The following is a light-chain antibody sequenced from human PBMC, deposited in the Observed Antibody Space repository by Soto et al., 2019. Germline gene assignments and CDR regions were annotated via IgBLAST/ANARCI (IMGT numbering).Light chain of an antibody. V-gene: IGLV2-11*01. CDR2: DVT. CDR3: CSYPIIYVPWV. Sequence: QSALTQPRSVSGSPGQSVTISCTGTSSDVGGYNYVSWYQQHPGKAPKLMIYDVTKRPSGVPDRFSGSKFGNTASLTISGLQSEDEADYYCCSYPIIYVPWVFGGGTKLTVL. CDR1: SSDVGGYNY. J-gene: IGLJ3*02.